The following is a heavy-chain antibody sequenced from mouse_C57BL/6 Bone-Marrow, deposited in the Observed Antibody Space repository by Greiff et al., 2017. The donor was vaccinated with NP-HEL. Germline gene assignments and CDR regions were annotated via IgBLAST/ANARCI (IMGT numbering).Heavy chain of an antibody. CDR1: GYSITSGYY. CDR3: ARRDDYEDWFAY. Sequence: DVKLQESGPGLVKPSQSLSLTCSVTGYSITSGYYWNWIRQFPGNKLEWMGYISYDGSNNYNPSLKNRISITRDTSKNQFFLKLNSVTTEDTATYYCARRDDYEDWFAYWGQGTLVTVSA. D-gene: IGHD2-4*01. V-gene: IGHV3-6*01. CDR2: ISYDGSN. J-gene: IGHJ3*01.